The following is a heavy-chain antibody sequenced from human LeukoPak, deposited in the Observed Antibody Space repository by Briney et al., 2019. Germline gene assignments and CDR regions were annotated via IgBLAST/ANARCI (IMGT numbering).Heavy chain of an antibody. CDR1: GYTFTGYY. Sequence: AASVKVSCKASGYTFTGYYMHWVRQAPGQGLEWMGWINPNSGGTNYAQKFQGRVTMTRDTSISTAYMELSSLRSEDTAVYYCARDRSSWTTYYYYYMDVWGKGTTVTVSS. V-gene: IGHV1-2*02. CDR3: ARDRSSWTTYYYYYMDV. D-gene: IGHD6-13*01. J-gene: IGHJ6*03. CDR2: INPNSGGT.